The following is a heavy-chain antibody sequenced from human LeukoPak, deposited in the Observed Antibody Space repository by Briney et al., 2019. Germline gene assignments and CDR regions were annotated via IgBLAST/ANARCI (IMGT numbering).Heavy chain of an antibody. Sequence: PGGSLRLSCAASGFTFSSYAMSWVRQAPGKGLEWVSAISGSGGSTYYADSVKGRFTISRDNSKNTLYLQMNSLRAEDTAVYYCAKDYGGNSYYYYYMDVWGKGTTVTVSS. CDR3: AKDYGGNSYYYYYMDV. J-gene: IGHJ6*03. CDR1: GFTFSSYA. CDR2: ISGSGGST. D-gene: IGHD4-23*01. V-gene: IGHV3-23*01.